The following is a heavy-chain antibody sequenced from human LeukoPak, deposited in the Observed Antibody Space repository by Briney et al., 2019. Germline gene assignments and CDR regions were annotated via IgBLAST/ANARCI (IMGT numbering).Heavy chain of an antibody. Sequence: SETLSLTCTVSGGSISSSSYYWGWIRQPRGKGLEWIGSIYYSGSTYYNPSLKSRVTISVDTSKNQFSLKLSSVTAADTAVYYCARDGSYYYGSGHGYYYYYMDVWGKGTTVTVSS. CDR2: IYYSGST. J-gene: IGHJ6*03. CDR3: ARDGSYYYGSGHGYYYYYMDV. CDR1: GGSISSSSYY. V-gene: IGHV4-39*07. D-gene: IGHD3-10*01.